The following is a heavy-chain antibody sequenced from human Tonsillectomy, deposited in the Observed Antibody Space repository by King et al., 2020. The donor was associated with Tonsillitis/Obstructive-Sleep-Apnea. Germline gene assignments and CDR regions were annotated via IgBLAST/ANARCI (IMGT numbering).Heavy chain of an antibody. J-gene: IGHJ4*02. Sequence: EVQLVESGGGLVRPGGSLRLSCTASGFTFSSYSMSWVRQAPGKGLEWVSSITIYIYYADSVKGRFTISRDNAKNSLYLQMNSLRAEDTAVYYCARGRSSWESDFDYWGQGTLVTVSS. CDR1: GFTFSSYS. CDR3: ARGRSSWESDFDY. CDR2: ITIYI. D-gene: IGHD1-26*01. V-gene: IGHV3-21*01.